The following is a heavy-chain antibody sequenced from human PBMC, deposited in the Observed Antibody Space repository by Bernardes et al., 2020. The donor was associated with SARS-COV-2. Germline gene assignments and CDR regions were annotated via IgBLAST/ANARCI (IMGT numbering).Heavy chain of an antibody. CDR3: SKGANPIAVAGPFDY. J-gene: IGHJ4*02. D-gene: IGHD6-19*01. V-gene: IGHV3-23*01. CDR1: GFTFSDYA. CDR2: ISYGGSGT. Sequence: GGSLRLSCVASGFTFSDYAMTWVRQAPGKGLAWVSAISYGGSGTHYADSVKGRFIISRDNSKKMVYLQMNSLRDEDTAVYYCSKGANPIAVAGPFDYWGQGTQVTVSS.